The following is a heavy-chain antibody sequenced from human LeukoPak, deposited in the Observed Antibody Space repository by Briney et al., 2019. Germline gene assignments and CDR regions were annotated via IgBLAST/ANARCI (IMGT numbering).Heavy chain of an antibody. CDR3: SRGLDSRKLGY. CDR2: IHPNGMS. V-gene: IGHV4-31*03. CDR1: GASFNSDDQY. D-gene: IGHD3-22*01. J-gene: IGHJ4*02. Sequence: PSETLSLTCTVSGASFNSDDQYWNWIRQSPRKGLEWIGSIHPNGMSYNNPSLESRVTMSRDTSKNQFSLNLNSVTAADTAVYFCSRGLDSRKLGYWGQGILVTVSS.